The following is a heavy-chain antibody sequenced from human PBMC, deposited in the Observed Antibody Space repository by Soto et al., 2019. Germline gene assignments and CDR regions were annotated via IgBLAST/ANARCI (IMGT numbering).Heavy chain of an antibody. CDR1: GESFTCYY. V-gene: IGHV4-34*01. CDR2: ISRSEDP. CDR3: ARGXRSLTRVIAAAMGGFDI. D-gene: IGHD2-2*01. Sequence: SETLSLTCAVYGESFTCYYWNWLRQTPGKGLEWIGEISRSEDPNYPTSLKSRVTISVDTSKKQFSLTLSSVTAADTAVYYCARGXRSLTRVIAAAMGGFDIWGQGTMVTVSS. J-gene: IGHJ3*02.